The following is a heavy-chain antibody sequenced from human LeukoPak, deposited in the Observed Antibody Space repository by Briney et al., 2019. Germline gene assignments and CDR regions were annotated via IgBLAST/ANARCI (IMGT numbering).Heavy chain of an antibody. J-gene: IGHJ3*01. Sequence: PSETLSLTCAVSGGSISSTSYYWAWIRQPPGKGLKWIGTIYYSGSTYHNPSLKSRVTMSVDTSRNQFSLKLSSVDAADTAVYYCAKAGVRYFDSSGLYAFDFWGQGTTVTVSS. CDR3: AKAGVRYFDSSGLYAFDF. CDR1: GGSISSTSYY. V-gene: IGHV4-39*01. CDR2: IYYSGST. D-gene: IGHD3-22*01.